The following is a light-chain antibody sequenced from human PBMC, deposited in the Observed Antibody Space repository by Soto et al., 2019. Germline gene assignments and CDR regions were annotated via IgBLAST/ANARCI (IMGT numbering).Light chain of an antibody. CDR3: QHYGGSVLT. V-gene: IGKV3-20*01. J-gene: IGKJ4*01. CDR1: HDISSSY. Sequence: EIVLTQSPGALSLSPGERATLSCRTSHDISSSYLAWYQQKRGQAPRLLMYGASTRATGIPGRFSGSGSGTDFTLTISRLEPEDGAVYYCQHYGGSVLTFGGGTKVEIK. CDR2: GAS.